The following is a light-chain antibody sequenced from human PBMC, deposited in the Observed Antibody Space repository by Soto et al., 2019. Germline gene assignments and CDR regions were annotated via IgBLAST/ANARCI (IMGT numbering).Light chain of an antibody. J-gene: IGKJ5*01. CDR3: QQYNNWPPIT. V-gene: IGKV3D-15*01. Sequence: EIVMRQPPATLSVSPRERGTLSCRASQNVSSYLAWYQQKPGQAPRLLIYGASTRATGIPARFSGSGSGTEFTLTISSLQSEDFAVYYCQQYNNWPPITFGQGTRLEIK. CDR2: GAS. CDR1: QNVSSY.